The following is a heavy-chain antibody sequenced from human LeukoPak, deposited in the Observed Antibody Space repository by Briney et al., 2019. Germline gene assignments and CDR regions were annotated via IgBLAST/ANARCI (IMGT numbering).Heavy chain of an antibody. Sequence: GGSLRLSCAASGFTFSSYSMNWVRQAPGKGLEWASSISSSSSYIYYADSVKGRFTISRDNAKNSLYLQMNSLRAEDTAVYYCARYSSSWAYYFDYWGQGTLVTVSS. CDR3: ARYSSSWAYYFDY. CDR1: GFTFSSYS. CDR2: ISSSSSYI. D-gene: IGHD6-13*01. J-gene: IGHJ4*02. V-gene: IGHV3-21*01.